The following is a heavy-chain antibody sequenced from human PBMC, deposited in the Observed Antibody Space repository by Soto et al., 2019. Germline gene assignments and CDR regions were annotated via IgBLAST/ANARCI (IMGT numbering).Heavy chain of an antibody. J-gene: IGHJ4*02. Sequence: QVQLQESGPGLVKPSETLSLTCTVSGGSVSSGSYYWSWIRQPPGKGLEWIGYIYYSGSTNYNPSLKSRVSISVDTSKNQFSLKLSSVTAADTAVYYCARVTPLWVYGGNPYYCDYWGQGTLVTVSS. CDR2: IYYSGST. CDR3: ARVTPLWVYGGNPYYCDY. V-gene: IGHV4-61*01. D-gene: IGHD4-17*01. CDR1: GGSVSSGSYY.